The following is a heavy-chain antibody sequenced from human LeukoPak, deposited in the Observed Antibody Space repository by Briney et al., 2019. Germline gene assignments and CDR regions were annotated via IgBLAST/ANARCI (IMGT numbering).Heavy chain of an antibody. Sequence: ASVKVSCKASGYTFTGYYIHWVRQAPGQGLEWMGWINPNTGGTNYAQKFQGRVTMTRDTSISTAYMELSRLRSDDTALYYCAGDLDSGAGGTAYYFDYWGQGTLVTVSS. CDR2: INPNTGGT. CDR3: AGDLDSGAGGTAYYFDY. CDR1: GYTFTGYY. D-gene: IGHD6-13*01. J-gene: IGHJ4*02. V-gene: IGHV1-2*02.